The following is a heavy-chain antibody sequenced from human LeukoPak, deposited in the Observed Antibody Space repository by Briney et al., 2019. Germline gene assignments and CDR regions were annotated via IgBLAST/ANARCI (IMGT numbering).Heavy chain of an antibody. Sequence: AASVKVSCKASGYTFTGYYMHWVRQAPGQGLEWMGWINPNFGGTNYSQEFQGRVTMTRDTSISTAYMELRRLRSDDTAVYYCAREGLDSSGRYFDLWGRGALVSVSS. CDR1: GYTFTGYY. J-gene: IGHJ2*01. V-gene: IGHV1-2*02. CDR3: AREGLDSSGRYFDL. D-gene: IGHD6-19*01. CDR2: INPNFGGT.